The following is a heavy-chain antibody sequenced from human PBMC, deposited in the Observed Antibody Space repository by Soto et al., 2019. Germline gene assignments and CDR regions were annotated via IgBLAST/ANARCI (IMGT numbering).Heavy chain of an antibody. CDR3: ARDDLDGSGEYGMDV. CDR2: INPSGGST. J-gene: IGHJ6*02. CDR1: GYTFTSYY. V-gene: IGHV1-46*01. Sequence: QVQLVQSGAEVKKPGASVKVSCKASGYTFTSYYMHWVRQAPGQGLEWMGIINPSGGSTSYAQKFQGSVTMTRDTSTSTVYMELSSLRSEDTAVYYCARDDLDGSGEYGMDVWGQGTTVTVSS. D-gene: IGHD6-19*01.